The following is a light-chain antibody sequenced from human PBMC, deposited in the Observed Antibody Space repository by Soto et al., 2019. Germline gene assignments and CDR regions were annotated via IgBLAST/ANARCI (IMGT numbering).Light chain of an antibody. CDR1: QTISSW. V-gene: IGKV1-5*03. CDR2: KAS. J-gene: IGKJ1*01. CDR3: QHYNSYSEA. Sequence: DIQMTQSPSTLSGSVGDRVTITCRASQTISSWLAWYQQKPGKAPKLLIYKASTLKSGVPSRFSGSGSGTECTLTISSLQPDDCETYYCQHYNSYSEAFGQGTKVEIX.